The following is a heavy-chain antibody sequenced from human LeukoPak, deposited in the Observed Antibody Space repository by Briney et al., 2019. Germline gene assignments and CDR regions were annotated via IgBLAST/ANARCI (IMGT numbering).Heavy chain of an antibody. J-gene: IGHJ4*02. D-gene: IGHD6-19*01. CDR1: GFTFGKYW. V-gene: IGHV3-7*03. Sequence: PGGSLRLSCVASGFTFGKYWMSWVRQAPGKGLEWVANIKLDGSEKNYEDSVKGRFTISRDISKNTLYLQMNSLRAEDTAVYYCARGGGQWLAPFDYWGQGTLVTVSS. CDR2: IKLDGSEK. CDR3: ARGGGQWLAPFDY.